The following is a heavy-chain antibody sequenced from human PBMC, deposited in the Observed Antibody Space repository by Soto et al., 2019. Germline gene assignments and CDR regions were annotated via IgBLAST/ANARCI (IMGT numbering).Heavy chain of an antibody. CDR1: GGSISGDYF. CDR3: ARDRDMVRKVFGVPGGGIDT. CDR2: ISYIGST. V-gene: IGHV4-30-4*01. D-gene: IGHD3-3*01. Sequence: SETLSLTCTVSGGSISGDYFWTWIRQPPGRGLEWIGYISYIGSTYYNPSLKSRVTISLDTSKTQFSLKMTSVNLADTAVYYCARDRDMVRKVFGVPGGGIDTWGQGTLVTVSS. J-gene: IGHJ5*02.